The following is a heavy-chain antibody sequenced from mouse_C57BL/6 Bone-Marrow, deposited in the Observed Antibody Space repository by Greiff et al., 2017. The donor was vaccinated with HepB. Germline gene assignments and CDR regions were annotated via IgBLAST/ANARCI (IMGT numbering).Heavy chain of an antibody. CDR3: AREGYHYVDY. CDR1: GYTFTSYW. CDR2: IDPSDSYT. V-gene: IGHV1-50*01. J-gene: IGHJ2*01. Sequence: QVQLQQPGAELVKPGASVKLSCKASGYTFTSYWMQWVKQRPGQGLEWIGEIDPSDSYTNYNQKFKGKATLTVDTSSSTAYMQLSSLTSEDSAVYYCAREGYHYVDYWGQGTTLTVSS.